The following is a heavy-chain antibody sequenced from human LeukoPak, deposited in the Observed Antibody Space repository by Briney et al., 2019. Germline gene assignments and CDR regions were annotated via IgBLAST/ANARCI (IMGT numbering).Heavy chain of an antibody. CDR1: GYTFSSYD. V-gene: IGHV1-18*01. CDR3: ARDPAYYYDSSGYQQDY. CDR2: ISAYNGNT. Sequence: GASVKVSCKASGYTFSSYDINWVRQATGQGLEWMGWISAYNGNTNYAQKVQGRVTLTTDTSTSTAYMELSSLRSEDTAVYYCARDPAYYYDSSGYQQDYWGQGTLVTVSS. J-gene: IGHJ4*02. D-gene: IGHD3-22*01.